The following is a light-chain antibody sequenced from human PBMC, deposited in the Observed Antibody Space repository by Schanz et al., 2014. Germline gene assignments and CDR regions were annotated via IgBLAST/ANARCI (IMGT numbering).Light chain of an antibody. CDR1: SSDVGGYNY. Sequence: QSALTQPVSVSGSPGQSITISCTGTSSDVGGYNYVSWYQQHPGKAPKVIIFDVSNRPSGVPDRFSGSKSGNTASLTISGLQAEDEADYYCQSYDGSLSGMVFGGGTKLTVL. V-gene: IGLV2-14*03. CDR3: QSYDGSLSGMV. CDR2: DVS. J-gene: IGLJ3*02.